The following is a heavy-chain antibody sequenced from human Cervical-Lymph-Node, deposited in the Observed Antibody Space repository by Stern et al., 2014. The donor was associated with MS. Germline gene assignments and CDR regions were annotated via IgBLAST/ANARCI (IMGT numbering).Heavy chain of an antibody. CDR3: ARLATMIVSSGYYYGMDV. CDR1: GGTFSSYA. V-gene: IGHV1-69*01. D-gene: IGHD3-22*01. CDR2: IIPIFGTA. J-gene: IGHJ6*02. Sequence: QVQLVQSGAEVKKPGSSVKVSCKASGGTFSSYAISWVRQAPGQGLEWMGGIIPIFGTANYAQKFQGRVTITADESTSTAYMELSSLRSEDTAVYYCARLATMIVSSGYYYGMDVWGQGTTVTVSS.